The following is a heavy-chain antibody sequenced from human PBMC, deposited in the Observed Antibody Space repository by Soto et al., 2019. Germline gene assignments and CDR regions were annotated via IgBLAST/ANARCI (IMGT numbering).Heavy chain of an antibody. CDR1: GDSISSGYYY. CDR3: ASSSLYGIDV. J-gene: IGHJ6*02. Sequence: PSETLSLTCSVSGDSISSGYYYWSWIRQPPGKGLEWLGNIYYSGNTYYNPSLKSRLIISMDTLKYQFSLKVGSVTAADTDVYYCASSSLYGIDVWGQGTRVTVSS. CDR2: IYYSGNT. V-gene: IGHV4-30-4*01.